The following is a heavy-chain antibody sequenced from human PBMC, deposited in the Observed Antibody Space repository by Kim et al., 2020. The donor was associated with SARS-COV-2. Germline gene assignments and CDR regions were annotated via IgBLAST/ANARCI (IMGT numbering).Heavy chain of an antibody. CDR3: ARVSLGIQLWLPDY. D-gene: IGHD5-18*01. J-gene: IGHJ4*02. Sequence: SPSLKCRVTISVDTAKNQFSLKLSSVTAADTAVYYCARVSLGIQLWLPDYWGQGTLVTVSS. V-gene: IGHV4-34*01.